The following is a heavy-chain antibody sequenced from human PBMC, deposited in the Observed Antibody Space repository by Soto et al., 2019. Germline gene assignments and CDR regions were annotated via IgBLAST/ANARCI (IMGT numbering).Heavy chain of an antibody. CDR2: IIPIFGTA. Sequence: SVKVPCKASGGTFSSYAISWVRQAPGQGLEWMGGIIPIFGTANYAQKFQGRVTITADESTSTAYMELSSLRSEDTAVYYCARSIMITFGGVIVPPFDPWGQGTLVTVSS. D-gene: IGHD3-16*02. CDR1: GGTFSSYA. CDR3: ARSIMITFGGVIVPPFDP. J-gene: IGHJ5*02. V-gene: IGHV1-69*13.